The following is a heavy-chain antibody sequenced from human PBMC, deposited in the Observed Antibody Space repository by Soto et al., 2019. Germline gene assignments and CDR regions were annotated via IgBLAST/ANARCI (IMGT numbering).Heavy chain of an antibody. CDR3: TTLTCWTTTTCHGREDGH. CDR1: GFTFSSYA. V-gene: IGHV3-23*01. CDR2: ISGSSGNT. Sequence: EVQLLESGGGLVQPGGSLRLSCAASGFTFSSYAMSWVRQAPGKGLEWVSAISGSSGNTYYADSVKARFTTSRDTSKNTLYLHMNSLRAEDTAVYYCTTLTCWTTTTCHGREDGHWGQGTLVTVSS. J-gene: IGHJ4*02. D-gene: IGHD2-2*01.